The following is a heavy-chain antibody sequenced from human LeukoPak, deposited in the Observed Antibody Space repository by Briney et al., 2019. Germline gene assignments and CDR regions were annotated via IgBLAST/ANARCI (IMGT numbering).Heavy chain of an antibody. Sequence: SETLSLTCTVSGGSISSYSWSWIRQPPGKGLEWIGYIYTSGSTNYNPYLKCRVNILVDTSKTQFSLKLSFVTAEGPAVYYWARLIPGGNFDYWGQGTLVIVSS. J-gene: IGHJ4*02. V-gene: IGHV4-4*09. CDR1: GGSISSYS. D-gene: IGHD3-16*01. CDR2: IYTSGST. CDR3: ARLIPGGNFDY.